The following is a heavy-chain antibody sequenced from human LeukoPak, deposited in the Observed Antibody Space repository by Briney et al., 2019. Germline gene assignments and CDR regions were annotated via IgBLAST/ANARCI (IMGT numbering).Heavy chain of an antibody. Sequence: GGSLRLSCPASGFTFDDYGMSWVRQAPGKGLEWVSGINWNGGSTGYADSVKGRFTISRDNAKNSLYLQMNSLRAEDTALYYCARARNEWELRLFDYWGQGTLVTVSS. V-gene: IGHV3-20*04. D-gene: IGHD1-26*01. CDR2: INWNGGST. CDR3: ARARNEWELRLFDY. J-gene: IGHJ4*02. CDR1: GFTFDDYG.